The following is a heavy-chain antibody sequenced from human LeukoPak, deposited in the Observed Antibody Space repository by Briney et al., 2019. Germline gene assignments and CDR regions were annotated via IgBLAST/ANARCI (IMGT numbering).Heavy chain of an antibody. J-gene: IGHJ5*02. V-gene: IGHV4-34*01. CDR3: ALTMVRGDSWFDP. Sequence: SGTLSLTCAVYGGSFSGYYWSWIRQPPGKGLEWIGEINHSGSTNYNPSLKSRVTISVDTSKNQFSLKLSSVTAADTAVYYCALTMVRGDSWFDPWGQGTLVTVSS. CDR1: GGSFSGYY. CDR2: INHSGST. D-gene: IGHD3-10*01.